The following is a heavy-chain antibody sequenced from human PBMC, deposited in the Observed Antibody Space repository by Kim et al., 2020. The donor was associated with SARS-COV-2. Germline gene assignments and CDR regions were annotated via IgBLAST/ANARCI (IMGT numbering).Heavy chain of an antibody. V-gene: IGHV3-66*02. D-gene: IGHD3-10*01. CDR3: ARDLDGGLWFGERYYGMDV. J-gene: IGHJ6*02. CDR2: IYSGGST. Sequence: GGSLRLSCAASGFTVSSNYMSWVRQAPGKGLEWVSVIYSGGSTYYADSVKGRFTISRDNSKNTLYLQMNSLRAEDTAVYYCARDLDGGLWFGERYYGMDVWGQGTTGTVSS. CDR1: GFTVSSNY.